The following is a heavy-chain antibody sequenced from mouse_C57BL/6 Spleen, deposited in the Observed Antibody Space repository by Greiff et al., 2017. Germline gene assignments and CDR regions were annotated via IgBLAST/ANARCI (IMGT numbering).Heavy chain of an antibody. V-gene: IGHV5-9-1*02. Sequence: EVKLVESGEGLVKPGGSLKLSCAASGFTFSSYAMSWVRQTPEKRLEWVAYISSGGDYISYADTVKGRFTISRDNARNTLYLQMSSLKSEDTAMYYCTRPGSSFYYAMDYWGQGTSVTVSS. J-gene: IGHJ4*01. CDR2: ISSGGDYI. CDR3: TRPGSSFYYAMDY. D-gene: IGHD1-1*01. CDR1: GFTFSSYA.